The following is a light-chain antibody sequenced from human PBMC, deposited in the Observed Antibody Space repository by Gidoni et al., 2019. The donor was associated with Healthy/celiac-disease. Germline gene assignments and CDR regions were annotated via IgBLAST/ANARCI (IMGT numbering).Light chain of an antibody. CDR3: CSYAGSYTFVV. CDR1: SSDVGGYNY. V-gene: IGLV2-11*01. CDR2: DVS. J-gene: IGLJ2*01. Sequence: QSALTQPRSVSGSPGQSVTISCTGTSSDVGGYNYVSWYQPHPGKAPKLMIYDVSKRPSGVPDRFSGSKSGNTASLTISGLQAEDDADYYCCSYAGSYTFVVFGGGTKLTVL.